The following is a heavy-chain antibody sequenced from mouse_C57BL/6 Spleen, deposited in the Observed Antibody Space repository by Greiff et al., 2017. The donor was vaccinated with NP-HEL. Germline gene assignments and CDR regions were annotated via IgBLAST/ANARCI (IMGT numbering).Heavy chain of an antibody. CDR2: INYDGNST. J-gene: IGHJ1*03. Sequence: EVKLVESEGGLVQPGSSMKLSCTASGFTFSDYYMAWVRQVPEKGLEWVANINYDGNSTYYLDSLKSRFIISRDNAKNILYLQMSSLKSEDTATYYCARALPYWYFDVWGTATTVTVSS. CDR3: ARALPYWYFDV. CDR1: GFTFSDYY. V-gene: IGHV5-16*01.